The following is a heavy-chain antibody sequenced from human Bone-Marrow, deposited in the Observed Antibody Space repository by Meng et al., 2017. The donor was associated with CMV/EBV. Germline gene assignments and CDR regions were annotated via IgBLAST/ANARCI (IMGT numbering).Heavy chain of an antibody. CDR1: GFTVSNSW. Sequence: GGSLRLSCAASGFTVSNSWMSWVRQARGKGLEWVGRIKTNTDGGTAEYATPVRGRFTISRDNAKNSLYLQMNSLRAEDTAVYYCARDEEGYYDFWSGYPRPGGMDVWGQGTTVTVSS. J-gene: IGHJ6*02. D-gene: IGHD3-3*01. CDR3: ARDEEGYYDFWSGYPRPGGMDV. V-gene: IGHV3-15*01. CDR2: IKTNTDGGTA.